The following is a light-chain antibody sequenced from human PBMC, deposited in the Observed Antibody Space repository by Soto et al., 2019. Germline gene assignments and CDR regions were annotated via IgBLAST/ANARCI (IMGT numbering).Light chain of an antibody. Sequence: DIQMTQSPSSLSASIGDKLTISRRANQNIRIYLNWFQQTPGKAPNLLIYGASSLQSGVPSRFSGSRSGTDFTLTINSLQPEDFEVYYCQQTYNSPLTFGQGTKVDIK. V-gene: IGKV1-39*01. J-gene: IGKJ1*01. CDR1: QNIRIY. CDR2: GAS. CDR3: QQTYNSPLT.